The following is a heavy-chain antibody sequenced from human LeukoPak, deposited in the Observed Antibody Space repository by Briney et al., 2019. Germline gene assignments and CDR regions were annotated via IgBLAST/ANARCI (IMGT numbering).Heavy chain of an antibody. CDR3: GRGGHRQKEF. CDR1: GFTFSNYW. V-gene: IGHV3-7*01. J-gene: IGHJ4*02. Sequence: SGGSLRLSCSASGFTFSNYWMTWVRQSPGKGLEWVAIIKHDGSDKYCVDSVKGRFTISRDNAKNSLYLQMSSLRAEDTAVYYCGRGGHRQKEFWGQGTLVTVSS. CDR2: IKHDGSDK. D-gene: IGHD3-10*01.